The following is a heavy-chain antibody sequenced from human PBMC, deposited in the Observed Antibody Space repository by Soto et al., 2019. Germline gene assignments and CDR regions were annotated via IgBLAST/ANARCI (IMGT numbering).Heavy chain of an antibody. J-gene: IGHJ4*02. CDR2: IYYSGNT. D-gene: IGHD3-10*01. CDR3: ARHRGPTGPNY. CDR1: GGNFIDHC. V-gene: IGHV4-59*08. Sequence: AFVPISVPCSVAGGNFIDHCWTCIRQPPGKGLEWIGYIYYSGNTYYNPSLKSRLTISVDRSKNQFSLNLSSVTAADTAVYYCARHRGPTGPNYWGQGTLVTVSS.